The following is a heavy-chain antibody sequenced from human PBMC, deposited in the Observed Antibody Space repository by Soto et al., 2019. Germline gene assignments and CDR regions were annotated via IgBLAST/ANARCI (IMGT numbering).Heavy chain of an antibody. CDR3: AHSTTSRITMVRGRSMDV. D-gene: IGHD3-10*01. CDR2: IYWNDDK. Sequence: QITLKESGPTLVKPTQTLTLTCTFSGFSLSTSGVGVGWIRQPPGKALEWLALIYWNDDKRYSPSLKSRLTITKDTSKNQVVITMIHMDPVDTATYYCAHSTTSRITMVRGRSMDVWGQGTTVTVSS. CDR1: GFSLSTSGVG. V-gene: IGHV2-5*01. J-gene: IGHJ6*02.